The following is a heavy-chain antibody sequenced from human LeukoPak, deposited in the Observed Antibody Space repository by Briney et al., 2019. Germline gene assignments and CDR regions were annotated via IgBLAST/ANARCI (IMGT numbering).Heavy chain of an antibody. CDR2: IYYSGST. CDR3: ARSKYSSSRDY. D-gene: IGHD6-13*01. V-gene: IGHV4-39*01. J-gene: IGHJ4*02. Sequence: SETLSLTCTVAGGSISSSSYYWGWIRQPPGKGLAWFGRIYYSGSTYYNPAHKSRVTISVDTSKNQFSLKLSSVTAADTAVYYCARSKYSSSRDYWGQGTLVTVSS. CDR1: GGSISSSSYY.